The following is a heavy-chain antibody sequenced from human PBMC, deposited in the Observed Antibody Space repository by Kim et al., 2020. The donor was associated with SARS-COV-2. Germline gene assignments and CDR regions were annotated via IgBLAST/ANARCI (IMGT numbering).Heavy chain of an antibody. J-gene: IGHJ6*02. CDR1: GFTFSNAW. D-gene: IGHD3-10*01. CDR3: TTGYYGSGSYYILRFRVYYGMDV. CDR2: IKSKTDGGTT. Sequence: GGSLRLSCAASGFTFSNAWMSWVRQAPGKGLEWVGRIKSKTDGGTTDYAAPVKGRFTISRDDSKNTLYLQMNSLKTEDTAVYYCTTGYYGSGSYYILRFRVYYGMDVWGQGTTVTVSS. V-gene: IGHV3-15*01.